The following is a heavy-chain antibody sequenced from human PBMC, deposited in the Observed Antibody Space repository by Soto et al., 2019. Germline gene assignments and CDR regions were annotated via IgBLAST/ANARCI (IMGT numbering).Heavy chain of an antibody. J-gene: IGHJ6*02. D-gene: IGHD1-20*01. CDR3: ARKEYNWNPRYYYGMDV. CDR2: IIPIFGTA. CDR1: GGTFSSYA. Sequence: SVKVSCKASGGTFSSYAISWVRQAPGQGLEWMGGIIPIFGTANYAQKFQGRVAITADESTSTAYMELSSLRSEDTAVYYCARKEYNWNPRYYYGMDVWGQGTTVPVSS. V-gene: IGHV1-69*13.